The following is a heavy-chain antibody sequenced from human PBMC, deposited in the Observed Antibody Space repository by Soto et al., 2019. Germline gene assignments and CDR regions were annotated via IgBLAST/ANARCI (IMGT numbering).Heavy chain of an antibody. V-gene: IGHV3-48*03. J-gene: IGHJ6*02. D-gene: IGHD2-15*01. CDR2: ISSSGSTI. Sequence: GGSLRLSCAASGFTFSSYEMNWVRQAPGKGLEWVSYISSSGSTIYYADSVKGRFTISRDNAKNSLYLQMNSLRAEDTAVYYCARYCSGGRCYYYGMDVWGQGTRVTVSS. CDR1: GFTFSSYE. CDR3: ARYCSGGRCYYYGMDV.